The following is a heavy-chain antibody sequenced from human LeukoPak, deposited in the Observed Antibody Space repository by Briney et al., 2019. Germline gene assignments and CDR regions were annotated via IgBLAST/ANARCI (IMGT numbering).Heavy chain of an antibody. CDR1: GFTFSTYW. V-gene: IGHV3-74*03. CDR2: IKSDGSGT. J-gene: IGHJ4*02. Sequence: GGSLRLSCAASGFTFSTYWMHWVRQVPGKGLVWVSHIKSDGSGTEYADSVKGRFTISRDNAKNTLYMQMNSLRAEDTAVYSCMRNFLGDWGQGTLVTVS. D-gene: IGHD3-10*01. CDR3: MRNFLGD.